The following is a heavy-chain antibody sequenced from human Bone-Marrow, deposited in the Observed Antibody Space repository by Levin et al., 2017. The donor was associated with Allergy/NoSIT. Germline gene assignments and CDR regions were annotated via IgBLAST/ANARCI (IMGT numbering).Heavy chain of an antibody. CDR3: ARASISRDIIVVLGASWYMDV. D-gene: IGHD2-15*01. V-gene: IGHV4-34*01. Sequence: SQTLSLPCAVYGGSFSGHFWSWIRQAPGKGLEWIGEINHSGGTNYNPSLKSRVTISVETSKNQFSLKLSSVTAADTAVYYCARASISRDIIVVLGASWYMDVWGKGTTVTVSS. CDR2: INHSGGT. CDR1: GGSFSGHF. J-gene: IGHJ6*03.